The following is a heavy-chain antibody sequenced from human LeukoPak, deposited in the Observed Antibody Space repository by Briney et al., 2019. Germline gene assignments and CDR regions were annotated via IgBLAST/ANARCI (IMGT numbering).Heavy chain of an antibody. CDR3: ARALTGIPYYFDY. CDR2: ITTSSSDV. D-gene: IGHD1-20*01. Sequence: GGSLRLSCAASGFTFSSYFMNWVRQAPGKGLEWASSITTSSSDVYYADSVRGRFTISRDNAKNSLFLQMSGLRAEDTAVYYCARALTGIPYYFDYWGQGSLVTVSS. V-gene: IGHV3-21*01. CDR1: GFTFSSYF. J-gene: IGHJ4*02.